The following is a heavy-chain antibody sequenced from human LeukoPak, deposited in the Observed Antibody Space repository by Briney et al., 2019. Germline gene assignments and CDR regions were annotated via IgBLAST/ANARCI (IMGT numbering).Heavy chain of an antibody. CDR3: ARPGYYDSSGGNDY. CDR2: IYYSGGT. Sequence: SETLSLTRTVSGGSISSSSYYWGWIRQPPGKGLEWIGSIYYSGGTYYNPSLKSRVTISVDTSKNQFSLKLSSVTAADTAVYYCARPGYYDSSGGNDYWGQGTLVTVSS. CDR1: GGSISSSSYY. J-gene: IGHJ4*02. D-gene: IGHD3-22*01. V-gene: IGHV4-39*01.